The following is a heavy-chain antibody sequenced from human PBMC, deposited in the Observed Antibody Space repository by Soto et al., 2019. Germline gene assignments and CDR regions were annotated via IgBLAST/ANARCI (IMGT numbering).Heavy chain of an antibody. CDR2: LIPNFDTP. CDR3: AVAMVREILIFESSGMHV. D-gene: IGHD3-10*01. J-gene: IGHJ6*02. Sequence: QVQLVQSGAEVKKPGSSVKVSCKTSGGTFNNYAISWVRQAPGQGLEWMGGLIPNFDTPNYAQKFQDRLTIIADESTSQVSMELRSLRSDDTAVYYCAVAMVREILIFESSGMHVWGQGTTVTVSS. V-gene: IGHV1-69*01. CDR1: GGTFNNYA.